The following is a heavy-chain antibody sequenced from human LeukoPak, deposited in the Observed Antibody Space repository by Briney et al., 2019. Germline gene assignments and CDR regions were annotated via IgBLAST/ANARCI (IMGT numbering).Heavy chain of an antibody. D-gene: IGHD5-24*01. CDR3: ARASFQRWLQLGGD. V-gene: IGHV3-7*01. CDR2: IKQDGSEK. J-gene: IGHJ4*02. CDR1: GFTFSSYA. Sequence: GTSLRLSCAASGFTFSSYAMHWVRQAPGKGLEWVANIKQDGSEKYYVDSVKGRFTISRDNAQNSLYLQMNSLRDEDTAVYFCARASFQRWLQLGGDWGQGTLVTVSS.